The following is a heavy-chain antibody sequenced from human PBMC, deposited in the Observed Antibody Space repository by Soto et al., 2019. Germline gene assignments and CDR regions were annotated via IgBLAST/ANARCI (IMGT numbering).Heavy chain of an antibody. J-gene: IGHJ4*02. CDR1: GVTFSSYA. CDR3: VRGRDGHKSYYFDH. V-gene: IGHV1-69*01. CDR2: IIPIIDTT. Sequence: VELVQSGAEVKKPGSSVKVSCKASGVTFSSYAINWVRQAPGQGLEWIGGIIPIIDTTTYAQKFQGRVKFTADESTRTTYMELSSLRSEATALYYCVRGRDGHKSYYFDHWGPGTQVAVSS.